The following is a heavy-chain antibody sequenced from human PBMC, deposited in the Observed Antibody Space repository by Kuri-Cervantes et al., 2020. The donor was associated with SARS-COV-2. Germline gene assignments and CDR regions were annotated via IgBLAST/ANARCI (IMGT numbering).Heavy chain of an antibody. D-gene: IGHD3-10*02. Sequence: ESLKISCTVSGGSISSYYWSWIRQPPGKGLEWIGYIYYTGTTNYNPSLKSRVTISEDTSNNQLSLKLRSVTAADTAVYYCARGRSLVRGVLITPYFDSWGQGTLVTVSS. J-gene: IGHJ4*02. V-gene: IGHV4-59*01. CDR2: IYYTGTT. CDR3: ARGRSLVRGVLITPYFDS. CDR1: GGSISSYY.